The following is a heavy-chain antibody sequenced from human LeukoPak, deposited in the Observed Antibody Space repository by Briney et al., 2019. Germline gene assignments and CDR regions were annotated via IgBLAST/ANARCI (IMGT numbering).Heavy chain of an antibody. CDR3: ARGRGLYSYGPRAFDI. V-gene: IGHV4-34*01. D-gene: IGHD5-18*01. CDR2: INHSGST. Sequence: PSETLSLTCAVYGGSFSGYYWSWIRQPPGKGLEWIGEINHSGSTNYNPSLKSRVTISVDTSKNQFSLKLSSVTAADTAVYYCARGRGLYSYGPRAFDIWGQETMVTVSS. J-gene: IGHJ3*02. CDR1: GGSFSGYY.